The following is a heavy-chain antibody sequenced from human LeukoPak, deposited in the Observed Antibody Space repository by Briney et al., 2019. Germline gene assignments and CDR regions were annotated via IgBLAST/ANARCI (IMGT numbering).Heavy chain of an antibody. J-gene: IGHJ4*02. CDR3: AKDYDFWSGCYTGIDY. Sequence: QPGGSLRLSCAASGFTFSSYAMSWVRQAPGKGLEWVSAISGSGGSTYYADSVKGRFTISRDNSKNTLYLQMNSLRAEDTAVYYCAKDYDFWSGCYTGIDYWGQGTLVTVSS. D-gene: IGHD3-3*01. CDR2: ISGSGGST. CDR1: GFTFSSYA. V-gene: IGHV3-23*01.